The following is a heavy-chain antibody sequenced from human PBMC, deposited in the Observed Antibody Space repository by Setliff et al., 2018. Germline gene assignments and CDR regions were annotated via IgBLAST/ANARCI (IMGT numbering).Heavy chain of an antibody. Sequence: ASVKVSCKASGHTLSNYGISWVRQAPGQGLEWMGWVSGYNGDTKYAQKFQGRVTMTTDTSRSTAYMELRSLRSDDTALYYCARAPLMVVVPPDAHRFDPWGQGTLVTVSS. CDR1: GHTLSNYG. CDR3: ARAPLMVVVPPDAHRFDP. V-gene: IGHV1-18*04. CDR2: VSGYNGDT. J-gene: IGHJ5*02. D-gene: IGHD2-2*01.